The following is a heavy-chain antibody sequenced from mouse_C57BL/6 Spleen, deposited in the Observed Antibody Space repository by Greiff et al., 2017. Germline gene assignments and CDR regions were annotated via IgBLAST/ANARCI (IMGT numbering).Heavy chain of an antibody. D-gene: IGHD4-1*01. CDR3: ARWDDEGRFAY. CDR2: IYPSDSET. J-gene: IGHJ3*01. CDR1: GYTFTSYW. Sequence: QVQLQQPGAELVRPGSSVKLSCKASGYTFTSYWMDWVKQRPGQGLEWIGNIYPSDSETHYNQKFKDKATLTVDKSSSTAYMQLSSLTSEDSAIYYCARWDDEGRFAYWGQGTLVTVSA. V-gene: IGHV1-61*01.